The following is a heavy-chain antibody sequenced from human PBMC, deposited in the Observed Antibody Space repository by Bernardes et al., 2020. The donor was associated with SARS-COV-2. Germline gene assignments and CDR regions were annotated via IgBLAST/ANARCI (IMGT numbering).Heavy chain of an antibody. Sequence: ASVKVSCRASGYSFSAFYIYWVRQAPGQGLEWMGWIDPKSGGTNYAQKFQGGVILTRETSISTAYMEMSGLTSDDTAVYYCATAPSTFYGWDVWGQGTTVTVSS. CDR1: GYSFSAFY. CDR2: IDPKSGGT. J-gene: IGHJ6*02. V-gene: IGHV1-2*02. CDR3: ATAPSTFYGWDV.